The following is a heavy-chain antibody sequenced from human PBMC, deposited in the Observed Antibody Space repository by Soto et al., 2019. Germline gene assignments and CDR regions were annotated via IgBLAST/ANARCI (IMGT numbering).Heavy chain of an antibody. V-gene: IGHV1-58*01. D-gene: IGHD5-18*01. CDR1: GFTFTSSA. CDR2: IVVGSGNT. J-gene: IGHJ4*02. Sequence: SVKVSCKASGFTFTSSAVQWVRQARGQRLEWIGWIVVGSGNTNYAQKFQERVTITRDMSTSPAYMELSSLRSEDTAVYYCAADTAMESYYFDYWGQGTLVTVSS. CDR3: AADTAMESYYFDY.